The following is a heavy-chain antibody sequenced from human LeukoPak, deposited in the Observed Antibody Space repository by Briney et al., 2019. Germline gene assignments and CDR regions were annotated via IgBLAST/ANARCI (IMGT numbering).Heavy chain of an antibody. CDR3: AKGSKAVLFTRDRYMDV. J-gene: IGHJ6*03. D-gene: IGHD6-19*01. CDR2: MRGSGGGT. CDR1: GFTFSSYG. Sequence: GGTLRLSCAASGFTFSSYGMSWVRQAPGKGLEWVSAMRGSGGGTYYADSVKGRFTIPRDNSKKTLYLQMNSLRAEDTAVYFCAKGSKAVLFTRDRYMDVWGKGTTVTISS. V-gene: IGHV3-23*01.